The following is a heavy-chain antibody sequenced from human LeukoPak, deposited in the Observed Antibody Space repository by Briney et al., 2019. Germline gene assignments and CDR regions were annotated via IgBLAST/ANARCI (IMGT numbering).Heavy chain of an antibody. CDR2: IWYDGSNK. CDR1: GFTFSSYG. CDR3: ARDIDIVVEPAAIGCGYDMGGMDY. Sequence: GGSLRLSCAASGFTFSSYGMHWVRQAPGKGLEWVAVIWYDGSNKYYADSVKGRFTISRDNSKNTLFLEMNSLRAEDTAVYYCARDIDIVVEPAAIGCGYDMGGMDYWGQGTLVTVSS. V-gene: IGHV3-33*01. D-gene: IGHD2-2*01. J-gene: IGHJ4*02.